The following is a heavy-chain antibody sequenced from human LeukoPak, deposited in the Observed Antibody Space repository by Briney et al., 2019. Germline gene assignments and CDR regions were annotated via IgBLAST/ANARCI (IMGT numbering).Heavy chain of an antibody. V-gene: IGHV4-39*01. D-gene: IGHD3-22*01. CDR3: ARLETYDSTLDY. CDR1: GDSITTSSYY. CDR2: IYYSGST. J-gene: IGHJ4*02. Sequence: SETLSLTCTASGDSITTSSYYWGWIRQPTGKGLESIGNIYYSGSTYYNPSLKSRVIISVDTSKNLFSLWLSSVTAADAAVYYCARLETYDSTLDYWGQGTLVTVSS.